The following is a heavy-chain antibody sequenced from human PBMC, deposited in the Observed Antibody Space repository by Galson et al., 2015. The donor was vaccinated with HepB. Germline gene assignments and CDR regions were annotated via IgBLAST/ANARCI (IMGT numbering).Heavy chain of an antibody. D-gene: IGHD4-23*01. CDR2: ISYDGSNK. V-gene: IGHV3-30-3*01. Sequence: SLRLSCAASGFTFSSYAMHWVRQAPGKGLEWVAVISYDGSNKYYADSVKGRFTISRDNSKNTLYLQMNSLRAEDTAVYYCAKAPDYGGNSLLLGYWGQGTLVTVSS. J-gene: IGHJ4*02. CDR1: GFTFSSYA. CDR3: AKAPDYGGNSLLLGY.